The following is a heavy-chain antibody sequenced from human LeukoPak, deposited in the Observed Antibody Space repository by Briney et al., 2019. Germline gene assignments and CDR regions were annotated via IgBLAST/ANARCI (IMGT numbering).Heavy chain of an antibody. CDR3: AREGGISGGFKFDY. V-gene: IGHV1-2*02. D-gene: IGHD1-14*01. J-gene: IGHJ4*02. CDR1: GYTFTGYY. Sequence: GASVKVSCKASGYTFTGYYMHWVRQAPGQGVEWMGWINPNSGGTNYAQKFQGRVTMTRDTSISTAYMELSRLRSDDTAVYYCAREGGISGGFKFDYWGQGNLVTGSS. CDR2: INPNSGGT.